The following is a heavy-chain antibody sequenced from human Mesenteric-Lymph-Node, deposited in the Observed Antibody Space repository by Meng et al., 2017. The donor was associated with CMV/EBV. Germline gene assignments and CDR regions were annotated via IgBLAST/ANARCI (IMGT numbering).Heavy chain of an antibody. CDR1: GGSISSYY. V-gene: IGHV3-53*01. D-gene: IGHD3-16*01. Sequence: GGSLRLSCTVSGGSISSYYWSWIRQPPGKGPEWISVICSGDTTHYAHSVKDRFTISRDNSMNTLYLQMSSLRAEDTAIYYCVVGYDSRKVAYWGQGTLVTVSS. J-gene: IGHJ4*02. CDR2: ICSGDTT. CDR3: VVGYDSRKVAY.